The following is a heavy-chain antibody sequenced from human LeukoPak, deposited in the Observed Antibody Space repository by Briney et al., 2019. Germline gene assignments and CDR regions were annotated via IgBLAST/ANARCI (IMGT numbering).Heavy chain of an antibody. V-gene: IGHV3-64*01. J-gene: IGHJ3*02. Sequence: PGRSLRLSCAAPGFTFSSYAMHWVRQAPGKGLEYVSAISSNGGSTYYANSVKGRFTISRDNSKNTLYLQMGSLRAEDMAVYYCARDHYTAMVTDAFDIWGQGTMVTVSS. CDR3: ARDHYTAMVTDAFDI. CDR1: GFTFSSYA. CDR2: ISSNGGST. D-gene: IGHD5-18*01.